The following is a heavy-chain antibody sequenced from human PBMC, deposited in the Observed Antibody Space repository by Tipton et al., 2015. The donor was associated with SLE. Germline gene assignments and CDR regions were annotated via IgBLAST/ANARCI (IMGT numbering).Heavy chain of an antibody. CDR3: ARTNLPESLVDWFFDL. CDR1: GGSISSSSYY. D-gene: IGHD2-2*01. CDR2: IYYSGSN. V-gene: IGHV4-39*07. Sequence: TLSLTCTVSGGSISSSSYYWGWVRQPPGKGMEWIGSIYYSGSNYYNPSLKSRVTISGDTSKNQFSLKLSSVTAADTAVYYCARTNLPESLVDWFFDLWGRGTLVAVSS. J-gene: IGHJ2*01.